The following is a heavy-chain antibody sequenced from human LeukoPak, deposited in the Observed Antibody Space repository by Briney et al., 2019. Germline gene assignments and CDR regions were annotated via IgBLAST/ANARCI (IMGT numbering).Heavy chain of an antibody. Sequence: SVNLSCEVSVGTFSSFATSWVPQAPGQGLEWMGRIIPILGVANYAQKFRGRVTITADKSTSTAYMELSSLRSEDTAVYYCARDLAAFDIWGQGTMVTVSS. J-gene: IGHJ3*02. V-gene: IGHV1-69*04. CDR3: ARDLAAFDI. CDR1: VGTFSSFA. CDR2: IIPILGVA.